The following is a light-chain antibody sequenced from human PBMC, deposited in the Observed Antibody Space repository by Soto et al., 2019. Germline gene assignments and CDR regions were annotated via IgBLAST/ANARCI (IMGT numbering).Light chain of an antibody. CDR1: QSVDWY. Sequence: EIVLTQSPATLYLSPGDRATLSCRASQSVDWYVAWYQQKPGQAPRLLIYDALKRATGTPDRFSGSGSGTDFTLTISRREPEDFAVYYCQQRSNWPPITFGPVTKVDLK. CDR2: DAL. V-gene: IGKV3-11*01. J-gene: IGKJ3*01. CDR3: QQRSNWPPIT.